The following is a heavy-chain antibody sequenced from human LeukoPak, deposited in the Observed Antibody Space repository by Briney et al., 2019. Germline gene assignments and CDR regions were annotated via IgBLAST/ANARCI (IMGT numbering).Heavy chain of an antibody. CDR2: ISGSGGST. CDR1: GFTFSSYA. CDR3: AKDLGYSSSWYDY. D-gene: IGHD6-13*01. J-gene: IGHJ4*02. V-gene: IGHV3-23*01. Sequence: GGSLRLSCAASGFTFSSYAMTWVRQAPGKGLEWVSAISGSGGSTYYADSVKGRFTISRDNSKNTLYLQMNSLRAEDTAVYYCAKDLGYSSSWYDYWGQGTLVTVSS.